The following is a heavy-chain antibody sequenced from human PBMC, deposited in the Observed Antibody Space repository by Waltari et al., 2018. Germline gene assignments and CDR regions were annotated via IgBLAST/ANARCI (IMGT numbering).Heavy chain of an antibody. CDR1: GGSISSGSYY. CDR2: IYTSGST. Sequence: QVQLQESGPGLVKPSQTLSLTCTVSGGSISSGSYYWSWIRQPAGKGLGWIGYIYTSGSTNYNPSLKSRVTISVDTSKNQFSLKLSSVTAADTAVYYCVRVSYYGRIDYWGQGTLVTVSS. V-gene: IGHV4-61*09. J-gene: IGHJ4*02. D-gene: IGHD1-26*01. CDR3: VRVSYYGRIDY.